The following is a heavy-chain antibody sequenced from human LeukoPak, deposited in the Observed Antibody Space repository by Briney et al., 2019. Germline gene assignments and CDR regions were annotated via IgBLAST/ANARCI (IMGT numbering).Heavy chain of an antibody. Sequence: SETLSLTCAVYGGSFSGYYWSWIRQPPGKGLEWTGEINHSGSTNYNPSLKSRVTISVDTSKNQFSLKLSSVTAADTAVYYCARSSGYSYGRHFDYWGQGTLVTVSS. J-gene: IGHJ4*02. V-gene: IGHV4-34*01. CDR3: ARSSGYSYGRHFDY. CDR1: GGSFSGYY. CDR2: INHSGST. D-gene: IGHD5-18*01.